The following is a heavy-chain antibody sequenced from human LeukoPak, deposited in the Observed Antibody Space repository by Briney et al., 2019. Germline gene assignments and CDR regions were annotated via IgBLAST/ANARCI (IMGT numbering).Heavy chain of an antibody. J-gene: IGHJ4*02. V-gene: IGHV4-38-2*02. CDR1: GYSISSGYY. Sequence: SETLSLTCTVSGYSISSGYYWGWIRPPPGKGLEWIGSIYHSGSTYYNPSLKSRVTISVDTSKNQFSLKPSSVTAADTAVYYCARVWEMATNYWGQGTLVTVSS. CDR2: IYHSGST. CDR3: ARVWEMATNY. D-gene: IGHD5-24*01.